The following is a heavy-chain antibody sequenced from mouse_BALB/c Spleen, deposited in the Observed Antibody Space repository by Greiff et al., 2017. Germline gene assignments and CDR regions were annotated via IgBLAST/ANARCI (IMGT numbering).Heavy chain of an antibody. J-gene: IGHJ3*01. CDR1: GYTFTDYW. CDR2: IDTSDSYT. D-gene: IGHD1-2*01. V-gene: IGHV1-69*01. CDR3: ARVEKFITTATPFAY. Sequence: VQLQQPGAELVMPGASVKMSCKASGYTFTDYWMHWVKQRPGQGLEWIGAIDTSDSYTSYNQKFKGKATVTVDESSSTAYMQLSSLTSEDSAVYYCARVEKFITTATPFAYWGQGTLVTVSA.